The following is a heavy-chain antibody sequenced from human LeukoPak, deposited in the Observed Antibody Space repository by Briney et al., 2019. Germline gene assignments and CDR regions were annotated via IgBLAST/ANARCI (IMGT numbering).Heavy chain of an antibody. CDR3: ANSGYDRVKFDN. CDR1: GGSIIMGGYY. D-gene: IGHD5-12*01. Sequence: ASQTLSLTSPVSGGSIIMGGYYWSWIRQHPGKGLEWIGYIYYSGSTYYNPSLKSRVTISVDMSKNQFSLKLSSVTAADTAVYYCANSGYDRVKFDNWGQGTLVTVSS. V-gene: IGHV4-31*03. CDR2: IYYSGST. J-gene: IGHJ4*02.